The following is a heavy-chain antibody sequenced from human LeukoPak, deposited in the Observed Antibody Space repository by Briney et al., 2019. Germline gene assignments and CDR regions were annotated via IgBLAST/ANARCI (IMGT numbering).Heavy chain of an antibody. CDR1: GGSVNSGSYY. Sequence: SETLSLTCAVPGGSVNSGSYYWSWIRQHPGKGLEWIGYIYYTGITNYNPSLKSRVTISVDTSKNQFSLNLNSVTAADTAVYYCATSQCGSDCYLAGDYWGQGTLVTVSS. V-gene: IGHV4-61*01. CDR3: ATSQCGSDCYLAGDY. D-gene: IGHD2-21*02. CDR2: IYYTGIT. J-gene: IGHJ4*02.